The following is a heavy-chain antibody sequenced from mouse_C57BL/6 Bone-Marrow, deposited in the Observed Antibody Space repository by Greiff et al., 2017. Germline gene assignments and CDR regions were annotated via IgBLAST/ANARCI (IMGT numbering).Heavy chain of an antibody. J-gene: IGHJ3*01. D-gene: IGHD2-5*01. Sequence: VQLVESGAELAKPGASVKLSCKASGYTFTSYWMHWVKQRPGQGLEWIGYINPSSGYTKYNQKFKDKATLSADKSSSTAYMPLSSLTYEDSAVYYCARRDYSNYGAYWGQGTLVTVSA. V-gene: IGHV1-7*01. CDR1: GYTFTSYW. CDR2: INPSSGYT. CDR3: ARRDYSNYGAY.